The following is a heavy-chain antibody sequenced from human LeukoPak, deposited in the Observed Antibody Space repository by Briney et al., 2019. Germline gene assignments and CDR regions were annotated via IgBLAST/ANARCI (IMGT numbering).Heavy chain of an antibody. CDR1: GFTFRSYA. D-gene: IGHD5-12*01. J-gene: IGHJ4*02. Sequence: ARSLRLSCTASGFTFRSYAMSWVRQAPGKGLEWDSAISGSGGSTYYADSVKGRFTISRDNSKNTLYLQMNSLRAEDTAVYYCAKEDSGYDSNYFDYWGQGTLVTVSS. CDR3: AKEDSGYDSNYFDY. V-gene: IGHV3-23*01. CDR2: ISGSGGST.